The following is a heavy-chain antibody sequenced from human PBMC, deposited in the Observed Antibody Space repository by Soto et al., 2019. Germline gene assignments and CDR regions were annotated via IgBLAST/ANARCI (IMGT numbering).Heavy chain of an antibody. CDR2: IWYDGSNK. D-gene: IGHD6-19*01. CDR3: GRGIAVAGTFDY. J-gene: IGHJ4*02. CDR1: GFTFSSYG. Sequence: QVQLVESGGGVVQPGRSLRLSCAASGFTFSSYGMHWVRQAPGKGLEWVAVIWYDGSNKYYADSVKGRFTISRDNSKNTLYLQMISLRAEDTAVYDCGRGIAVAGTFDYWGQGTLVTVSS. V-gene: IGHV3-33*01.